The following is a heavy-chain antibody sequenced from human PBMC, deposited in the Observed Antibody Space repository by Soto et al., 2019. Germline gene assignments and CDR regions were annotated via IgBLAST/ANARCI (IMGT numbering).Heavy chain of an antibody. V-gene: IGHV3-30*18. CDR1: GFTFSSYG. Sequence: GGSLRLSCAASGFTFSSYGMHWVRQAPGKGLAWVAVISYDGSHKYYADSVKGRFTISRDNSKNTLYLQMNSLRAEDTAVYFCAKLGDWNDEDYWGQGTLVTVSS. J-gene: IGHJ4*02. D-gene: IGHD1-1*01. CDR3: AKLGDWNDEDY. CDR2: ISYDGSHK.